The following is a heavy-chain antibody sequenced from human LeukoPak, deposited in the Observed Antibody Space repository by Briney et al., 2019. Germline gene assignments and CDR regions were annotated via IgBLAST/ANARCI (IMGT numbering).Heavy chain of an antibody. CDR2: INPNSGGT. CDR1: GYTFTSYG. Sequence: ASVKVSCKASGYTFTSYGISWVRQAPGQGLEWMGWINPNSGGTKYAQKFQGRVIMTRDTSISTAYVELSRLRSDDTAIYYCARLYYYDSGGYKYNWFDPWGQGTQVTVSS. CDR3: ARLYYYDSGGYKYNWFDP. D-gene: IGHD3-22*01. V-gene: IGHV1-2*02. J-gene: IGHJ5*02.